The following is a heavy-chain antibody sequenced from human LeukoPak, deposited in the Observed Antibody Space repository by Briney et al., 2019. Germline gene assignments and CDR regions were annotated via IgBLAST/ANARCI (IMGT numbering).Heavy chain of an antibody. V-gene: IGHV3-66*01. CDR1: GFSVSSYY. Sequence: GGSLSLSCAASGFSVSSYYMNWVRQAPGKGLQWVLILHSDGATYYADSVKGRFTISRDNSRSTLYLQMNSLRAEDTAVYFCARVAYYRVTADQITDAFDVWGHGTVVTVSS. CDR2: LHSDGAT. CDR3: ARVAYYRVTADQITDAFDV. D-gene: IGHD2-21*02. J-gene: IGHJ3*01.